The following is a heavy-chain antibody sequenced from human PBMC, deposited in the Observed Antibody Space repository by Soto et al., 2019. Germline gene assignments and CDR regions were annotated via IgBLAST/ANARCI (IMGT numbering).Heavy chain of an antibody. J-gene: IGHJ6*03. CDR1: GFTFSSYA. Sequence: GGSLRLSCAASGFTFSSYAMSWVRQAPGKGLEWVSAISGSGGSTYYADSVKGRFTISRDNSKNTLYLQMNSLRAEDTAVYYCAKGVAAGGPYYYYYYYMDVWGKGTTVTVSS. CDR2: ISGSGGST. V-gene: IGHV3-23*01. CDR3: AKGVAAGGPYYYYYYYMDV. D-gene: IGHD6-13*01.